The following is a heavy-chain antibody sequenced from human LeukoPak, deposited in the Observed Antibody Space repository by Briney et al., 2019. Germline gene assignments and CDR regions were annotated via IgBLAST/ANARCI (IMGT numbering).Heavy chain of an antibody. CDR1: GFSFSNFG. D-gene: IGHD6-19*01. V-gene: IGHV3-30*18. CDR3: AKDKRGSSGWYDH. Sequence: PGGSLRLSCAASGFSFSNFGMHWVRQAPGKGLEGVGVISYDGRNKYFADSVKGRLTISRDNSKNTVYLEMNSLRDEDTAVYYCAKDKRGSSGWYDHWGQGTLVIVSS. J-gene: IGHJ5*02. CDR2: ISYDGRNK.